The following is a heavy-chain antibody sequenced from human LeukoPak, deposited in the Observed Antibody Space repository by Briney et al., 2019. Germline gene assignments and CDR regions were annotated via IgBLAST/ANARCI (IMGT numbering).Heavy chain of an antibody. J-gene: IGHJ4*02. CDR1: GYTFTSYY. D-gene: IGHD6-19*01. Sequence: ASVKVSCKASGYTFTSYYMHWVRQAPGQGLEWMGIINPSGGSTSYAQKFQGRVTMTRDMSTSTVYMKLSSLRSEDTAVYYCARDWEQWLVLDYWGQGTLVTVSS. CDR2: INPSGGST. CDR3: ARDWEQWLVLDY. V-gene: IGHV1-46*01.